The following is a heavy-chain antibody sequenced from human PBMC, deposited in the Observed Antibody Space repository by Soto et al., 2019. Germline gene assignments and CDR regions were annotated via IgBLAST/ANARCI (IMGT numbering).Heavy chain of an antibody. CDR1: GFTFSNYA. J-gene: IGHJ4*02. V-gene: IGHV3-23*01. D-gene: IGHD6-19*01. CDR3: AKRGAYNSGWVGDIDY. CDR2: ITNSGRST. Sequence: PGGSLRLSXATSGFTFSNYAMSWVRQAPGKGLEWVSSITNSGRSTYYADSVKGRFTISRDNSKNTLYLQMNSLRADDTAVYYCAKRGAYNSGWVGDIDYWGQGTLVTVSS.